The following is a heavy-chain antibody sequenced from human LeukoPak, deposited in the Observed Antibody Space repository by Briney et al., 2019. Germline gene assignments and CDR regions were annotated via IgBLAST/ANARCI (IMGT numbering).Heavy chain of an antibody. V-gene: IGHV3-23*01. D-gene: IGHD2-15*01. CDR3: AKGGYCSGGSCYLNAFDI. CDR2: ISGSGGST. Sequence: GGSLRLSCAASGFTFSSYAMSWVRQAPGKGLEWVSAISGSGGSTYYADSVKGRFTISRDNSKNTLYLQVNSLRAEDTAIYYCAKGGYCSGGSCYLNAFDIWGQGTMVTVSS. J-gene: IGHJ3*02. CDR1: GFTFSSYA.